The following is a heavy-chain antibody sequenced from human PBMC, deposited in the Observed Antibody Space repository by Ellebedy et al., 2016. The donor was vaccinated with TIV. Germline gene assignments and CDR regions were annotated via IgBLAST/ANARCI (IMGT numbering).Heavy chain of an antibody. CDR1: GFTFSSYG. Sequence: GESLKISCVASGFTFSSYGMHWVRQAPGKGLEWVSSISTRGGYTFYADSVKGRFTISRDDAKKSLFLQMNSLRAEDTAVYYCARPFLMVYAPFDCWGQGTLVTVSS. D-gene: IGHD2-8*01. V-gene: IGHV3-21*01. CDR2: ISTRGGYT. J-gene: IGHJ4*02. CDR3: ARPFLMVYAPFDC.